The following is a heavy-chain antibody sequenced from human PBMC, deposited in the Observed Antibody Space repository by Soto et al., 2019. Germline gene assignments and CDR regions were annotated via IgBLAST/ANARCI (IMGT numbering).Heavy chain of an antibody. CDR1: GGSINSYY. CDR2: IYSTGLT. D-gene: IGHD1-26*01. J-gene: IGHJ3*02. CDR3: ARGSGGSSPYHAFDI. V-gene: IGHV4-4*07. Sequence: TSETLSLTCTVSGGSINSYYWTWIRQPAGKGLEWIGRIYSTGLTTYNPSLKSRVTMSVDTSKNQLYLKLSSVTAADTALYYCARGSGGSSPYHAFDIWGQGTMVTVSS.